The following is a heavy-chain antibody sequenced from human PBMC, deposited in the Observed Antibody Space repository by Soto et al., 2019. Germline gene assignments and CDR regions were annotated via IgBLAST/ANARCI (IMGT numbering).Heavy chain of an antibody. V-gene: IGHV1-18*01. CDR1: GYTFTRYG. CDR3: ARVSAAIGWFDG. D-gene: IGHD2-2*02. J-gene: IGHJ5*02. CDR2: ISAYNGNT. Sequence: QVQLVQSGAEVKKPGASVKVSCKASGYTFTRYGISWVRQAPGQGLEWMGWISAYNGNTNYAQKLQGRVTMTTDTSTSTAYVEVSSLRCGDTAVYYCARVSAAIGWFDGWGQRTLLTACS.